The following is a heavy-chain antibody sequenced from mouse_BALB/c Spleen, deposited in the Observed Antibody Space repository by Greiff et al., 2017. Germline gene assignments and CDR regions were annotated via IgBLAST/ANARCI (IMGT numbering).Heavy chain of an antibody. V-gene: IGHV1S81*02. CDR3: ACYDYTWFAY. J-gene: IGHJ3*01. CDR2: INPSNGRT. CDR1: GYTFTSYW. Sequence: QVQLKQPGAELVKPGASVKLSCKASGYTFTSYWMHWVKQRPGQGLEWIGEINPSNGRTNYNEKFKSKATLTVDKSSSTAYMQLSSLTSEDSAVYYCACYDYTWFAYWGQGTLVTVSA. D-gene: IGHD2-4*01.